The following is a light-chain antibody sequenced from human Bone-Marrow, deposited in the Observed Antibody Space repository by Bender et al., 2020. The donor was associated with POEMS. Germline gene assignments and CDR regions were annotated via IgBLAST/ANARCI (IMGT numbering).Light chain of an antibody. V-gene: IGLV1-44*01. J-gene: IGLJ3*02. Sequence: QSVLTQPPSASGTPGQRVTISCSGSNSNIGTNAVNWYQQFPGTAPKLLISSDNQRPSGVPDRFYAFKSGTSASLAISGLQSEDEADYYCAAWDAGLGGGVFGGGTKLTVL. CDR2: SDN. CDR3: AAWDAGLGGGV. CDR1: NSNIGTNA.